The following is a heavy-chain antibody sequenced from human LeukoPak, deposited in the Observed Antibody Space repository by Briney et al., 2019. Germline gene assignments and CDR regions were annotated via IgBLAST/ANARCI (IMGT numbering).Heavy chain of an antibody. CDR1: GGSISSGSYY. J-gene: IGHJ4*02. CDR3: ARGPNFDC. Sequence: SQTLSLTCTVSGGSISSGSYYWSWIRQPPGKGLEWIGEINHSGSTNYNPSLKSRVTISVDTSKNQFSLKLSSVTAADTAVYYCARGPNFDCWGQGTLVTVSS. V-gene: IGHV4-39*07. CDR2: INHSGST.